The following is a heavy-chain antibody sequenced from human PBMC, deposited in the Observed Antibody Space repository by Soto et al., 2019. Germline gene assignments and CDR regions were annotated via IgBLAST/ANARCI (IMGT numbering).Heavy chain of an antibody. J-gene: IGHJ4*02. CDR3: ARERYYYPFNS. CDR2: IDQNGSEK. CDR1: EFNFSSYW. D-gene: IGHD3-10*01. Sequence: EVQLVESGGGLVRPGGSLRLSCSAFEFNFSSYWMSWVRQAPGKGLEWVANIDQNGSEKHYVDSVRGRFIISRDNADNTLYLQMNSLRAEDTAIYYCARERYYYPFNSWGQGTLVTVSS. V-gene: IGHV3-7*01.